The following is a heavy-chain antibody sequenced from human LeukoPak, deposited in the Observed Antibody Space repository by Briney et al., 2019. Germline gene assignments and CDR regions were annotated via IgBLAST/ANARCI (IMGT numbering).Heavy chain of an antibody. J-gene: IGHJ4*02. CDR1: GFTFSSYA. D-gene: IGHD3-22*01. V-gene: IGHV3-23*01. Sequence: GGSLRLSCAASGFTFSSYAMSWVRQAPGKGLEWVSGISGSGGSTYYADSVKGRFTISRDNSKNTLYLQMTSLRAEDTAVYYCAKDQVWIVVGSFDYWGQGTLVTASS. CDR2: ISGSGGST. CDR3: AKDQVWIVVGSFDY.